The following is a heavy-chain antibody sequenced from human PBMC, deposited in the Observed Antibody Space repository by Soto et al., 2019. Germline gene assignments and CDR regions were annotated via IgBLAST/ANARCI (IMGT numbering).Heavy chain of an antibody. CDR2: IRNSGGFT. J-gene: IGHJ6*02. D-gene: IGHD6-13*01. V-gene: IGHV3-23*01. Sequence: HPGGSLRLSCAASGFTFNNYAMNWVRQAPGKGLEWVSAIRNSGGFTYYADSVKGRFTISRDNAKKTLNLQINSLKAEKKAQYYCARVIRIAAAGTPLAYYYYGMDVWGQGTTVTVSS. CDR1: GFTFNNYA. CDR3: ARVIRIAAAGTPLAYYYYGMDV.